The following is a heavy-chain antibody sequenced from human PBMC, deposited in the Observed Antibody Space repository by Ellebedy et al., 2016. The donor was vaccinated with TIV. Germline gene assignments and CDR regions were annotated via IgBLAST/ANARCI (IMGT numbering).Heavy chain of an antibody. J-gene: IGHJ6*02. CDR2: IWYDGSKK. CDR1: GFTFSSHG. D-gene: IGHD2-15*01. V-gene: IGHV3-33*01. CDR3: ARDLASGGSCYGMDV. Sequence: GESLKISXAASGFTFSSHGMHWVRQAPGKGLEWVAVIWYDGSKKYYADSVKGRFTISRDNSKNTLYLQMNSLRAEDTAVYYCARDLASGGSCYGMDVWGQGTTVTVSS.